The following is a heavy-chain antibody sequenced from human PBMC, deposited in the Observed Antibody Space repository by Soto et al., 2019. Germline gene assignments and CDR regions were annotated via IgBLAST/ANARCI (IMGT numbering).Heavy chain of an antibody. J-gene: IGHJ6*02. CDR2: IIPIFGTA. Sequence: GASVKVSCKASGGTFSSYAISWVRQAPGQGLEWMGGIIPIFGTANCAQKFQGRVTITADESTSTAYMELSSLRSEDTAVYYCARKYYYDSSGYYYGYYGMDVWGQGTTVTVS. V-gene: IGHV1-69*13. D-gene: IGHD3-22*01. CDR3: ARKYYYDSSGYYYGYYGMDV. CDR1: GGTFSSYA.